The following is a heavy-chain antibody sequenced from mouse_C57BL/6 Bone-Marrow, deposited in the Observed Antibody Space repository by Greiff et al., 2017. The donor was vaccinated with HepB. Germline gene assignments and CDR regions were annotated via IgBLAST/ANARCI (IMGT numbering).Heavy chain of an antibody. D-gene: IGHD2-1*01. CDR2: IYPRDGST. J-gene: IGHJ4*01. V-gene: IGHV1-85*01. CDR3: AREGNYAYYAMDY. Sequence: QVQLQQSGPELVKPGASVKLSCKASGYTFTSYDINWVKQRPGQGLEWIGWIYPRDGSTKYNEKFKGKATLTVATSSSSAYMELHSLTSEDSAGYFCAREGNYAYYAMDYWGQGTSVTVSS. CDR1: GYTFTSYD.